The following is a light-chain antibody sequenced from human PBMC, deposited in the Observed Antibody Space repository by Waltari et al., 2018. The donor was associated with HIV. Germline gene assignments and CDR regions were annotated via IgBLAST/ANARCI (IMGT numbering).Light chain of an antibody. J-gene: IGLJ3*02. Sequence: QSVLPQPPSASGPPGQRVTISCSGSRSNIGSNTVSWYQQLPGTAPKLFIYSNNQRPSGVPDRFSGSKSGTSASLAISGLQSEDEADYYCAAWDDSLNGWVFGGGTKLTVV. CDR2: SNN. CDR3: AAWDDSLNGWV. V-gene: IGLV1-44*01. CDR1: RSNIGSNT.